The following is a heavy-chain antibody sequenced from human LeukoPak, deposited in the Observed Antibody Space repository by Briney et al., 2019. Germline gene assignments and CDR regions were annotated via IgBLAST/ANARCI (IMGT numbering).Heavy chain of an antibody. J-gene: IGHJ6*02. D-gene: IGHD5-18*01. CDR3: AKTGSIQHTPKVTQFHYGMDV. CDR2: SSGYGRTT. V-gene: IGHV3-43*02. CDR1: GFAFDEYA. Sequence: GGSLRLSCVASGFAFDEYAMHWVRQAPGKGLEWVSLSSGYGRTTYYADPVQGRFTISRDNSKNSLYLQMNSLRTEDTALYYCAKTGSIQHTPKVTQFHYGMDVWGQGTTVTVTS.